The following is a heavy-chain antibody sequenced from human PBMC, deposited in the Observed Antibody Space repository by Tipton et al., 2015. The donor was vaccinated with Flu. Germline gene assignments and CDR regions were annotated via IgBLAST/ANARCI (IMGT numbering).Heavy chain of an antibody. CDR2: ICHSGNT. CDR1: GDSIGSRYC. J-gene: IGHJ4*02. Sequence: TLSLTCSVSGDSIGSRYCWGWVRQPPGKGLEWIGNICHSGNTYYNPSLRSRVTISVDRSKNQFSLRLSSVTAADTAVYYCASGNFDGSAREGFFGYWGQGTLVTVSS. V-gene: IGHV4-38-2*01. D-gene: IGHD3-22*01. CDR3: ASGNFDGSAREGFFGY.